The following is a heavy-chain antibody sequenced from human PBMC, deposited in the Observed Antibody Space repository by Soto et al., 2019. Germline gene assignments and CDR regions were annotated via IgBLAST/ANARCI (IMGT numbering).Heavy chain of an antibody. J-gene: IGHJ4*02. CDR2: ILYDGNNK. CDR1: GFTFSFYG. Sequence: QVQLVESGGGVVQPGRSLRLSCAASGFTFSFYGMHWVRQAPGKGLEWVALILYDGNNKFYADSVKGRFTISRDNSMNTLYLQRNSLRADDTAVYYCAKVYWGGYCTSPSCYTLDYWGQGALVTVSS. CDR3: AKVYWGGYCTSPSCYTLDY. D-gene: IGHD2-2*02. V-gene: IGHV3-30*18.